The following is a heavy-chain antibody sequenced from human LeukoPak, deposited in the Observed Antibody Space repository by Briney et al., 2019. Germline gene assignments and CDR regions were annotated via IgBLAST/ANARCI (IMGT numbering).Heavy chain of an antibody. V-gene: IGHV4-59*08. D-gene: IGHD3-3*01. CDR3: ARHEDPYDFWVGAFDI. CDR1: GGSIRSYY. J-gene: IGHJ3*02. CDR2: IYYSGST. Sequence: SETLSLTCTVSGGSIRSYYWNWIRQPPGKGLEWIGYIYYSGSTNYNPSLKSRVTISVDTSKNQFSLKLTSATAADTAVYYCARHEDPYDFWVGAFDIWGQGTMVTVSS.